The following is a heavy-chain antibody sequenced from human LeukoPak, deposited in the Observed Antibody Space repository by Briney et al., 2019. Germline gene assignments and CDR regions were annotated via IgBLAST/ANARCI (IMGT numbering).Heavy chain of an antibody. CDR1: GYTLTELS. CDR2: FDPEDGET. CDR3: ATGMILTGHTDFDY. Sequence: ASVNVSCKVSGYTLTELSMHWVRQAPGKGLEWMGGFDPEDGETIYAQKFQGRVTMTEDTSTDTAYMEMSSLRSEDTAVYYCATGMILTGHTDFDYWGQGTLVTVSS. D-gene: IGHD3-9*01. V-gene: IGHV1-24*01. J-gene: IGHJ4*02.